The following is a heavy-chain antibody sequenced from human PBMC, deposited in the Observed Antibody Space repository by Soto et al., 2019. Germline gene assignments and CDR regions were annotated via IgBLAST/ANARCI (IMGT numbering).Heavy chain of an antibody. Sequence: ASVKVSCKASGYTFTGYYMHWVRQAPGQGLEWMGWINPNSGGTNYAQKFQGRVTMTRDTSISTAYMELSRLRSDDTAVYYCARDPGWELLHDYYYYGMYFWGQGTTVTVSS. J-gene: IGHJ6*02. CDR1: GYTFTGYY. CDR3: ARDPGWELLHDYYYYGMYF. CDR2: INPNSGGT. V-gene: IGHV1-2*02. D-gene: IGHD1-26*01.